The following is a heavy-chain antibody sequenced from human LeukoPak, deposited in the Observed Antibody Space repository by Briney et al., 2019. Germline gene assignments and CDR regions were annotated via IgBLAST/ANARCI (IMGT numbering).Heavy chain of an antibody. CDR1: GYTFTSYG. J-gene: IGHJ6*02. D-gene: IGHD3-3*01. CDR3: ATVSRTIFGVLATCDHYYGFNV. CDR2: ISAYNGNT. V-gene: IGHV1-18*01. Sequence: ASVKVSCKASGYTFTSYGISWVRQAPGQRLEWMGWISAYNGNTNYAQKLQGRVTMTTDTSTSTAYMELRSLRSDDTAVYYCATVSRTIFGVLATCDHYYGFNVWGQGTTVTVSS.